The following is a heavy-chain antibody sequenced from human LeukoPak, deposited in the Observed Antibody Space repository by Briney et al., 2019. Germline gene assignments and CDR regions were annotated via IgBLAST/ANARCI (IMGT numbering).Heavy chain of an antibody. CDR1: GGSISSSSYC. Sequence: SETLSLTCTVSGGSISSSSYCWGWIRQPPGKGLEWIGSIYDSGSTYYNPSLKRRVTISVYTSKNQFSLKLSSLVARAPPLYYCARDGSPYYYDSSGYFDYWAQGTLVTVP. CDR3: ARDGSPYYYDSSGYFDY. J-gene: IGHJ4*02. D-gene: IGHD3-22*01. CDR2: IYDSGST. V-gene: IGHV4-39*07.